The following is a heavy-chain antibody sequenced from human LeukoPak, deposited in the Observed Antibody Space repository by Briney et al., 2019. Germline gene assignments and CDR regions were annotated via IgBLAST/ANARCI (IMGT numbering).Heavy chain of an antibody. J-gene: IGHJ4*02. D-gene: IGHD1-26*01. CDR3: ARDKAVGPTLLDY. Sequence: PGGSLRLSCAASGFRLSTYWMTWVRQAPGKGLEWVANIKQDGSHKNYVDSVKGRFTISRDNAKNSLYLQMNSLRAEDTAVYYCARDKAVGPTLLDYWGQGTLVTVSS. CDR1: GFRLSTYW. CDR2: IKQDGSHK. V-gene: IGHV3-7*01.